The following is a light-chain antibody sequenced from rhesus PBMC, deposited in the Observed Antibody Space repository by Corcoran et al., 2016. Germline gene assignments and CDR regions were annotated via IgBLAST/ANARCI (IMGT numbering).Light chain of an antibody. CDR1: QGITND. J-gene: IGKJ1*01. CDR2: EAS. CDR3: QHYYTTPWT. V-gene: IGKV1-25*02. Sequence: DIQMTQSPSSLSASVGDRVTITCRASQGITNDLAWYQQKPGETPKLLIYEASSLQSGIPSRFSGSGSGTDFTLTISSMQSEDFATYYCQHYYTTPWTFGLGTKVEIK.